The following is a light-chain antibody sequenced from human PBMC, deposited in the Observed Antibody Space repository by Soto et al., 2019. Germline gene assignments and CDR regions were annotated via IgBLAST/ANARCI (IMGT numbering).Light chain of an antibody. CDR3: QQYDSSPKT. CDR1: DDITNY. V-gene: IGKV1-9*01. Sequence: IQLTQSPSSLSASVGDRVTVTCRASDDITNYLAWYQQKAGKAPKLLIYDASTLYSGVPSRFSGSGSGTDFTLTISGLQPEDFAVYYCQQYDSSPKTFGQGTKVDIK. J-gene: IGKJ1*01. CDR2: DAS.